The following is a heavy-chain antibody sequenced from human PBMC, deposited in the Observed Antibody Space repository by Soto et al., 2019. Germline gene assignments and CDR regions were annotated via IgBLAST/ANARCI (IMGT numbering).Heavy chain of an antibody. Sequence: TGGSLTLSCAATGFTFSSYGMHWVRQAPCKGLEWVAVIWYDGSNKYYADSVKGRFTISRDNSKNTLYLQMNSLRAEDTAVYYCARDGDCSSTSCYYPIYYESYGMDAWGQGTTLTVYS. J-gene: IGHJ6*02. CDR2: IWYDGSNK. CDR3: ARDGDCSSTSCYYPIYYESYGMDA. V-gene: IGHV3-33*01. D-gene: IGHD2-2*01. CDR1: GFTFSSYG.